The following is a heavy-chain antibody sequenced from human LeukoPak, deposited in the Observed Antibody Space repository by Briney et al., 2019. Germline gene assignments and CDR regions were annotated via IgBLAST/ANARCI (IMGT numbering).Heavy chain of an antibody. V-gene: IGHV4-59*11. Sequence: SQTLSLTRTVSGESITSHYWSWIRQRPRKGQWRSGYVYYSGITNYTPSLKSRVTISSETSKTQFCLRLTSVSAADTAVYYCARDQTRTPAPGSWFDPWRQGNLVTVSS. J-gene: IGHJ5*02. CDR1: GESITSHY. CDR2: VYYSGIT. CDR3: ARDQTRTPAPGSWFDP. D-gene: IGHD6-13*01.